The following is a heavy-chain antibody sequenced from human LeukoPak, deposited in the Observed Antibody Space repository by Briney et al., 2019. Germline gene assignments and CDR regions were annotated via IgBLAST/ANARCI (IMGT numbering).Heavy chain of an antibody. Sequence: PGGSLRLSCAVSEFPFSKAWMSWVRQAPGKGLEWVAVISYDGSNKYYADSVKGRFTISRDNSKNTLYLQMNSLRAEDTAVYYCAKGNQRLKLRYYFDYWGQGTLVTVSS. J-gene: IGHJ4*02. V-gene: IGHV3-30*18. CDR3: AKGNQRLKLRYYFDY. CDR1: EFPFSKAW. D-gene: IGHD4-17*01. CDR2: ISYDGSNK.